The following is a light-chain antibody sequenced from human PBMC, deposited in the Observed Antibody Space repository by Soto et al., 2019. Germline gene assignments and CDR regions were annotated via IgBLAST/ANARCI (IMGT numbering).Light chain of an antibody. Sequence: DIQLIQSPSSLSASVGDRVTITCHTSQRVSSYLNWYQQKPGKAPKLLINAVSTLHSGVPSRFSGSRSETDFTLTISSLQPEDSGTYYCQQSSTTPSWTFGQGTKVEI. J-gene: IGKJ1*01. V-gene: IGKV1-39*01. CDR1: QRVSSY. CDR2: AVS. CDR3: QQSSTTPSWT.